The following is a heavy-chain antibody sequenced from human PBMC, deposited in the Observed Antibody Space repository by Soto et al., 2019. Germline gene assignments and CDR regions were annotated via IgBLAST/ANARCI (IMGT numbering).Heavy chain of an antibody. Sequence: GGSLRLSCAASGFTFSGSAMHWVRQASGKGLEWVGRIRSKANSYATAYAASVEGRFTISRDDSKNTAYLQMNSLKTEDTAVYYCTRLYDSSGYYYVGPSGKSKDFDYWGQGTPVTVSS. J-gene: IGHJ4*02. CDR1: GFTFSGSA. V-gene: IGHV3-73*01. D-gene: IGHD3-22*01. CDR3: TRLYDSSGYYYVGPSGKSKDFDY. CDR2: IRSKANSYAT.